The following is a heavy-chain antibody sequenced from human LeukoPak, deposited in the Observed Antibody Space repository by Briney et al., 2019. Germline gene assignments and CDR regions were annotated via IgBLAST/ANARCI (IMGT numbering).Heavy chain of an antibody. V-gene: IGHV3-33*06. Sequence: GGSLRLSCAASGFTFSSYGMHWVRQAPGKGLEWVAVIWYDGSNKYYADSVKGRFTISRDNSKNTLYLQMNSLRAEDTAVYYCAKEYSSSWPVGIDYWGQGTLVTVSP. CDR3: AKEYSSSWPVGIDY. CDR1: GFTFSSYG. J-gene: IGHJ4*02. D-gene: IGHD6-13*01. CDR2: IWYDGSNK.